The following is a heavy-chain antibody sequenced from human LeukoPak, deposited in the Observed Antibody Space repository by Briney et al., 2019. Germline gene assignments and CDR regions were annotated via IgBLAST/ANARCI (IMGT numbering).Heavy chain of an antibody. CDR2: ISYDGSNK. CDR1: GFTFSSYA. Sequence: GGSLRLSCAASGFTFSSYAMHWVRQAPGKGLEWVAVISYDGSNKYYADSVKGRFTISRDNSKNTLYLQMNSLRAEDTAVYYCARANIAAAECLDYWGQGTLVTVSS. D-gene: IGHD6-13*01. CDR3: ARANIAAAECLDY. V-gene: IGHV3-30-3*01. J-gene: IGHJ4*02.